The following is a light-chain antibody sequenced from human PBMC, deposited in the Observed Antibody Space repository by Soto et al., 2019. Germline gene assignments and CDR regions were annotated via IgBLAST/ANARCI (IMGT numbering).Light chain of an antibody. Sequence: QSVLTQPPSVSAAPGQKVTISCSGSSSSIGNNYVSWYQQLPGTAPKLLIYENNKRPSGIPDRFSGSKSGTSATLGITGLQTGDEADHYCGTWDSSLSALYVFGTGTKLTVL. V-gene: IGLV1-51*02. CDR1: SSSIGNNY. CDR3: GTWDSSLSALYV. J-gene: IGLJ1*01. CDR2: ENN.